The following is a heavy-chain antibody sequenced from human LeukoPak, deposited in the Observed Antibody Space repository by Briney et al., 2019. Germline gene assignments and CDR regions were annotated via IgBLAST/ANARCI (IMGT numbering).Heavy chain of an antibody. CDR1: GYSISSGYY. Sequence: SETLSLTCSFSGYSISSGYYWGWIRQPPGQGLEWIGNIYHSGRTYYNPSLKSRVTISVDTSKNQFSLKLSSVTAADTAVYYCAGDFWSGYYFRDWGQGTLVTVSS. D-gene: IGHD3-3*01. J-gene: IGHJ4*02. CDR3: AGDFWSGYYFRD. V-gene: IGHV4-38-2*02. CDR2: IYHSGRT.